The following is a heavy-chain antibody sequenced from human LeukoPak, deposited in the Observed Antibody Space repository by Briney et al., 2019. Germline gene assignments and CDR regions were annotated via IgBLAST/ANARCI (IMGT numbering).Heavy chain of an antibody. V-gene: IGHV1-69*05. J-gene: IGHJ3*02. D-gene: IGHD3-10*01. CDR3: ARDRSLWFGGLLPQDAFDI. Sequence: SVKVSCKASGGTFSSYAISWVRQAPGQGLEWMGGIIPIFGTANYAQKFQGRVTITTDESTSTAYMELSSLRSEDTAVYYCARDRSLWFGGLLPQDAFDIWGQGTMVTVSS. CDR1: GGTFSSYA. CDR2: IIPIFGTA.